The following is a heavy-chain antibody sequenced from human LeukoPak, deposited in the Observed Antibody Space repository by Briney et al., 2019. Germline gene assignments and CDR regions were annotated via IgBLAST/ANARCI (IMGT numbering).Heavy chain of an antibody. Sequence: SVKVSCKASGGTFSSYAISWVRQAPGQGLEWMGRIIPILGIANYAQKFQGRVTITADKSMSTAYMELSSLRSEDTAVYYCARGDYDFWSGYYGQFPFDYWGQGTLVTVSS. J-gene: IGHJ4*02. D-gene: IGHD3-3*01. V-gene: IGHV1-69*04. CDR3: ARGDYDFWSGYYGQFPFDY. CDR1: GGTFSSYA. CDR2: IIPILGIA.